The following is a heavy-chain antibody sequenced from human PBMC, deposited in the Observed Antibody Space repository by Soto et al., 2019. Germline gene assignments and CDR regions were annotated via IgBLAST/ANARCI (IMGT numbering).Heavy chain of an antibody. V-gene: IGHV1-46*01. D-gene: IGHD5-18*01. Sequence: ASVKVSCKASGYTFTSYYMHWVRQAPGQGLEWMGIINPSGGSTSYAQKFQGRVTMTRDTSTSTVYMELSSLRSEDTAVYYCARGRDDTAMVTGDAFDIWGQGTMVTVSS. CDR2: INPSGGST. CDR1: GYTFTSYY. CDR3: ARGRDDTAMVTGDAFDI. J-gene: IGHJ3*02.